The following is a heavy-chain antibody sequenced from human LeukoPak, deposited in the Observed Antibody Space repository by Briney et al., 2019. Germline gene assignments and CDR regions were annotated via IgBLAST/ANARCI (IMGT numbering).Heavy chain of an antibody. V-gene: IGHV3-15*07. CDR3: SLSGPLSGGLMAV. CDR1: GFIFSNGW. D-gene: IGHD3-10*02. J-gene: IGHJ6*02. CDR2: VKSKKDGETA. Sequence: GGSLRLSCAASGFIFSNGWMNWLRQAPGKGLEWVGRVKSKKDGETADYGVPVKGRFIISRDDSKNTLYLQMSSLKTDDTAVYYCSLSGPLSGGLMAVWGQGTTVTVSS.